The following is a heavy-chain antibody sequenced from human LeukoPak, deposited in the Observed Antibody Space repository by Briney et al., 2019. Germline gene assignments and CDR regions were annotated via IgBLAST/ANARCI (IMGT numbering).Heavy chain of an antibody. CDR1: GFTFNSYS. J-gene: IGHJ4*02. CDR2: ISSSSSYI. V-gene: IGHV3-21*01. CDR3: ARRTPGLFDY. D-gene: IGHD1-14*01. Sequence: PGGTLRLSCADSGFTFNSYSMNWVCQAPGKGLEWVSSISSSSSYIYYADSVKGRFTISRDNAKNSLYLQMNSLRAEDTAVYYCARRTPGLFDYWGQGTLVTVSS.